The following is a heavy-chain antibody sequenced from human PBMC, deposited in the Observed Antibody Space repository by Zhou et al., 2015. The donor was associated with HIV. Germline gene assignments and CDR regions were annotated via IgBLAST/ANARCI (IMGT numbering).Heavy chain of an antibody. CDR2: INPRDGST. CDR3: ARGSEQQLGRYYFDY. Sequence: QVQLMQSGAEVKMPGASVQVSCRASGYTFASYSMHWVRQAPGLGLEWMGIINPRDGSTNYAQRFHGRVTMTADTSTSTVFMELRTLRSDDTAVYYCARGSEQQLGRYYFDYWGQGTLVTVSS. D-gene: IGHD6-13*01. J-gene: IGHJ4*02. CDR1: GYTFASYS. V-gene: IGHV1-46*01.